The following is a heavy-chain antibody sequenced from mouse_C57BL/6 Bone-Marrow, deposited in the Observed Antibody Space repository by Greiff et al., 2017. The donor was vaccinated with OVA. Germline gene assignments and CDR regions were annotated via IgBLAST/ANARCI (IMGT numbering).Heavy chain of an antibody. V-gene: IGHV1-81*01. J-gene: IGHJ3*01. CDR1: GYTFTSYG. CDR2: IYPRSGNT. Sequence: LQESGAELARPGASVKLSCKASGYTFTSYGISWVKQRTGQGLEWIGEIYPRSGNTYYNEKFKGKATLTADKSSSTAYMELRSLTSEDSAVYFCARYYYGSSYGFAYWGQGTLVTVSA. CDR3: ARYYYGSSYGFAY. D-gene: IGHD1-1*01.